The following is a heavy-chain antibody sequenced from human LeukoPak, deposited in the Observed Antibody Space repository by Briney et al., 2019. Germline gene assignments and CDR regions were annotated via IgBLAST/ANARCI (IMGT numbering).Heavy chain of an antibody. CDR2: IDNYSGDT. J-gene: IGHJ6*02. CDR1: GYTFTSIG. V-gene: IGHV1-18*01. D-gene: IGHD6-19*01. Sequence: ASVKVSCKGSGYTFTSIGLSWVRQAPGQGLEWMGWIDNYSGDTEYAQNFQGRVTMTTDTTTSTAYMELRSLGSDDTAVYYCARDYSIRVAASSYGMDVWGQGTTVTVSS. CDR3: ARDYSIRVAASSYGMDV.